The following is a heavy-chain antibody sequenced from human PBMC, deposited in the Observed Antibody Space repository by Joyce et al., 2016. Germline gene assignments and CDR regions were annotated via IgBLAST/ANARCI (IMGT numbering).Heavy chain of an antibody. Sequence: QVRLVQSGAEVKKPGSSVRLSCKVSGGTFSSDSISWVRQTPGQGLELRDKISAMLDITKYAQKLQGRVTNTADKSTTTAYMELSRLRAEDTAVYYCAGGLWGIVSGNRDYWGQRTVVTVSS. CDR1: GGTFSSDS. V-gene: IGHV1-69*02. J-gene: IGHJ4*02. D-gene: IGHD3-9*01. CDR3: AGGLWGIVSGNRDY. CDR2: ISAMLDIT.